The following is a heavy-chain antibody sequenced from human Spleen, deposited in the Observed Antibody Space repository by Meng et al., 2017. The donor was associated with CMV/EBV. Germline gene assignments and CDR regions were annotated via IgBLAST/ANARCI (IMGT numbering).Heavy chain of an antibody. J-gene: IGHJ4*02. CDR3: AKAGGYDFWSGYFWDY. CDR1: GFTFGSYA. D-gene: IGHD3-3*01. Sequence: GFTFGSYALSWVRQAPGKGLEWVSHSSGSGASAYYADPVKGRFTISRDNSKNTVYLQMNSLRAEDTAVYYCAKAGGYDFWSGYFWDYWGQGTLVTVSS. CDR2: SSGSGASA. V-gene: IGHV3-23*01.